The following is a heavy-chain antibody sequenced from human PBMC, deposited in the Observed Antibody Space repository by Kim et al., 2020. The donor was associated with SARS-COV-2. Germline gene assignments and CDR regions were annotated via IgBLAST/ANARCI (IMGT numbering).Heavy chain of an antibody. CDR2: ISSSSSYI. CDR1: GFTFSSYS. D-gene: IGHD6-19*01. J-gene: IGHJ4*02. CDR3: ARLLGYSSGREYYFDY. V-gene: IGHV3-21*01. Sequence: GGSLRLSCAASGFTFSSYSMNWVRQAPGKGLEWVSSISSSSSYIYYADSVKGRFTISRDNAKNSLYLQMNSLRAEDTAVYYCARLLGYSSGREYYFDYWGQGTLVTVSS.